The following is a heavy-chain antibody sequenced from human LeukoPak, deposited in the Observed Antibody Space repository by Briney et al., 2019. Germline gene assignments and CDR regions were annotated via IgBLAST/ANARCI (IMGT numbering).Heavy chain of an antibody. D-gene: IGHD6-13*01. CDR2: IVSDGSNT. J-gene: IGHJ4*02. Sequence: GGSLRLSCAASGFTFSSYWMNWVRQVPGKGLVWVSRIVSDGSNTNYADSVKGRFTISRDNAKNTLYLQMNSLRVEDTAVYYCARGPSSNWSGLDFWGQGTLLTVSS. V-gene: IGHV3-74*01. CDR3: ARGPSSNWSGLDF. CDR1: GFTFSSYW.